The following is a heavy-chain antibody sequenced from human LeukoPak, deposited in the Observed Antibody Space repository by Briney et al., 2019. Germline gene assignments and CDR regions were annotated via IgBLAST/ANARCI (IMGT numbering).Heavy chain of an antibody. J-gene: IGHJ4*02. V-gene: IGHV4-34*01. CDR2: INHSGST. CDR1: GGSFSGYY. Sequence: SETLSLTCAVYGGSFSGYYWSWIRQPPGKGLGWIGEINHSGSTNYNPSLKSRVTISVDTSKNQFSLKLSSVTAADTAVYYCARGRIAVAPGYWGQGTLVTVSS. D-gene: IGHD6-19*01. CDR3: ARGRIAVAPGY.